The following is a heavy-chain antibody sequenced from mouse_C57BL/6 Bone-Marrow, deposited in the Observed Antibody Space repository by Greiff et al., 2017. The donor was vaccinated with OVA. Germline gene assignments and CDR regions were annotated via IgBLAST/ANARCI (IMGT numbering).Heavy chain of an antibody. D-gene: IGHD1-1*01. J-gene: IGHJ1*03. CDR2: IDPSDSYT. Sequence: QVQLQQPGAELVMPGASVKLSCKASGYTFTSYWMHWVKQRPGQGLEWIGEIDPSDSYTNYNQKFKGKSTLTVDKSSSTAYMQLSSLTSEDSAVYYCARSTVVAYWYFDVWGTGTTVTVSS. CDR1: GYTFTSYW. CDR3: ARSTVVAYWYFDV. V-gene: IGHV1-69*01.